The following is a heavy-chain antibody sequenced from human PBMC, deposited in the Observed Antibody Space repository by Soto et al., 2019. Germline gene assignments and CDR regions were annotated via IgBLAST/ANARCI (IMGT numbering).Heavy chain of an antibody. CDR1: GFTFSSYA. Sequence: PGGSLRLSCAASGFTFSSYAMSWVRQAPGKGLEWVSAISGSGGSTYYADSVKGRFTISRDNSKNTLYLQMNSLRAEDTAVYYCAAALLEWLLNPYYYYYGMDVWGQGTTVTVSS. D-gene: IGHD3-3*01. CDR2: ISGSGGST. V-gene: IGHV3-23*01. CDR3: AAALLEWLLNPYYYYYGMDV. J-gene: IGHJ6*02.